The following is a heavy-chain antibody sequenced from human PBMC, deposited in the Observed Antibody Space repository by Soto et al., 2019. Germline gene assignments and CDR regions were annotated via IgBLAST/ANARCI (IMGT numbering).Heavy chain of an antibody. J-gene: IGHJ5*02. Sequence: SETLSLTCTVSGGSINSGDYYCTWVRQPPGKGLEWIGYIYYDGNSQHNPSLKSRVTMSIDTSKNQFSLNLSSVTAADTAVYYCARDRRWLPRGPNNWLDLWGQGTQVTVSS. V-gene: IGHV4-30-4*01. CDR3: ARDRRWLPRGPNNWLDL. CDR1: GGSINSGDYY. D-gene: IGHD5-12*01. CDR2: IYYDGNS.